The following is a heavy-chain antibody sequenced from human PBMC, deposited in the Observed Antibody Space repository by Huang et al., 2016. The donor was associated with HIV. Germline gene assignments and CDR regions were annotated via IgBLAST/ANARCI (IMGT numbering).Heavy chain of an antibody. Sequence: QVQLVQSGAEVKKPGASVKVSCKASGYAFTSYYMHWVRQAPGQGLEWMGKINPRDGSTSYAQKFQGRVTTTRDTSTNTVFRELSSLRSEDTAVYYCARDRDFYDSSGYWGFNYFDYWGQGTLVTVSS. V-gene: IGHV1-46*01. CDR2: INPRDGST. J-gene: IGHJ4*02. CDR3: ARDRDFYDSSGYWGFNYFDY. CDR1: GYAFTSYY. D-gene: IGHD3-22*01.